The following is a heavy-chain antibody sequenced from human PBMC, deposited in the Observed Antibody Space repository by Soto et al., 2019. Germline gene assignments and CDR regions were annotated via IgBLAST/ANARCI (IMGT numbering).Heavy chain of an antibody. V-gene: IGHV4-34*01. Sequence: QVQPQQWGAGLLKPSETLSLGCAVYGESFSGYYWNWIRQPPGKGLEWIGEINDFGSTNYKPSLASRVTISVDTSKKQFSLRLSSVTAADAAVYYCARRRRGITMVRGTYAMDVWGQGTTVTVSS. CDR2: INDFGST. CDR3: ARRRRGITMVRGTYAMDV. J-gene: IGHJ6*02. D-gene: IGHD3-10*01. CDR1: GESFSGYY.